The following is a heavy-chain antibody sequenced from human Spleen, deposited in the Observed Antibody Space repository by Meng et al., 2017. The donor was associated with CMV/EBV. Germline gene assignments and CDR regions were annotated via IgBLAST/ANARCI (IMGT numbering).Heavy chain of an antibody. J-gene: IGHJ6*02. CDR2: IYYSGST. CDR3: ARWELRNYYYGMDA. D-gene: IGHD1-7*01. V-gene: IGHV4-59*01. CDR1: GGSIRSYY. Sequence: SETLSLTCTVSGGSIRSYYWSWIRQPPGKGLEWIGYIYYSGSTNYNPSLKSRVTISVDTSKNQFSLKLSSVTAADTAVYYCARWELRNYYYGMDAWGQGTTVTVSS.